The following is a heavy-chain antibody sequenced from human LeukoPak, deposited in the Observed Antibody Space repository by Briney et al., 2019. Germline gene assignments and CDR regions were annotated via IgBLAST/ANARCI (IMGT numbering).Heavy chain of an antibody. Sequence: SETLSLTCTVSGGSISRGSYYWSWIRQPAGKGLEWIGRIYTSGSTNYNPSLKSRVTISVDTSKNQFSLKLSSVTAADTAVYYCARVRYCSSTSCYKAYRYFDLWGRGTLVTVSS. CDR2: IYTSGST. CDR3: ARVRYCSSTSCYKAYRYFDL. J-gene: IGHJ2*01. V-gene: IGHV4-61*02. CDR1: GGSISRGSYY. D-gene: IGHD2-2*02.